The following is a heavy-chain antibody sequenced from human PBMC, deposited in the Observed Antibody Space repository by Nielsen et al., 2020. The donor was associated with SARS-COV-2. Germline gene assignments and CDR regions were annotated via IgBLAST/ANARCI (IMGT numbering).Heavy chain of an antibody. CDR1: GDSMNRYY. Sequence: SETLSLTCTVSGDSMNRYYWSWIRQPPGKGLEWIGYINDSGSTNYSPSLKSRVTFSVDTSKNQFSLKLSSVTAADTAVYYCARAGRITMIVVVIPTDTGYYFDYWGQGALVTVSS. CDR3: ARAGRITMIVVVIPTDTGYYFDY. CDR2: INDSGST. D-gene: IGHD3-22*01. J-gene: IGHJ4*02. V-gene: IGHV4-59*08.